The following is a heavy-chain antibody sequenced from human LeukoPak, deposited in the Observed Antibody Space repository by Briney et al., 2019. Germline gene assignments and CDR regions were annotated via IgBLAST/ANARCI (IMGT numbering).Heavy chain of an antibody. V-gene: IGHV1-8*03. CDR1: GYTFTSYD. J-gene: IGHJ3*02. D-gene: IGHD3-22*01. Sequence: GASVKVSCKASGYTFTSYDINWVRQATGQGLEWMGWMNPNSGNTGYAQKFQGRVTITRNTSISTAYMELSSLRSEDTAVYYCARGGYYDSSGPPQDAFDIWGQGTMVTVSS. CDR2: MNPNSGNT. CDR3: ARGGYYDSSGPPQDAFDI.